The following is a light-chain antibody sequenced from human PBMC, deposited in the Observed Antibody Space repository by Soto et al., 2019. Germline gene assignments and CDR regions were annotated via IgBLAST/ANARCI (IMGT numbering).Light chain of an antibody. CDR1: QSVSSN. V-gene: IGKV3-15*01. CDR3: QQYNNWPPWT. J-gene: IGKJ1*01. Sequence: EIVMTQSPATLSVSPGERATLSCRASQSVSSNLAWYQQKPGQAPRLLIYGASTRATGIPAGFSGSGSGTEFTLTLSSLKSEDFAVYYCQQYNNWPPWTFGQGTKVEIK. CDR2: GAS.